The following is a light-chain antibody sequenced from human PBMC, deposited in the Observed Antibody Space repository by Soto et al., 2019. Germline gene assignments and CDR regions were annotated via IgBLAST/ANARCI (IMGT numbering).Light chain of an antibody. Sequence: DVQMTQSPSSLSAFVGDRVTITCRASQGIAPYLAWFQQKPGKVPKLLIYATFTLQSGVPSRFSGSGAGTDFNLTINSMQPEDVGTYYCQKYNSAPLTCGGGTNVEI. V-gene: IGKV1-27*01. J-gene: IGKJ4*01. CDR3: QKYNSAPLT. CDR1: QGIAPY. CDR2: ATF.